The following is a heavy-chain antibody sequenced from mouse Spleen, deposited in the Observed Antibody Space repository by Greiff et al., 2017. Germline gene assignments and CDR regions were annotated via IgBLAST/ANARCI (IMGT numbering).Heavy chain of an antibody. CDR1: GYSITSGYY. J-gene: IGHJ2*01. D-gene: IGHD2-1*01. Sequence: EVQVVESGPGLVKPSQSLSLTCSVTGYSITSGYYWNWIRQFPGNKLEWMGYISYDGSNNYNPSLKNRISITRDTSKNQFFLKLNSVTTEDTATYYCARDLLPVYYFDYWGQGTTLTVSS. CDR2: ISYDGSN. CDR3: ARDLLPVYYFDY. V-gene: IGHV3-6*02.